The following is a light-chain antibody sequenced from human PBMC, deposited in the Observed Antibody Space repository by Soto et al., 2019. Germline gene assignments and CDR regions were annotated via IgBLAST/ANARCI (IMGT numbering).Light chain of an antibody. J-gene: IGKJ1*01. CDR3: QQYVTSSPRT. CDR1: HTISSSY. CDR2: GIS. V-gene: IGKV3-20*01. Sequence: EIVLTQSPGTLSLSPGERATLSRRASHTISSSYLAWYQQKPGQAPRLLMYGISRRATGIPDRFSGSGSGTDFTLTITRLEPEDFAVYYCQQYVTSSPRTFGQGTKV.